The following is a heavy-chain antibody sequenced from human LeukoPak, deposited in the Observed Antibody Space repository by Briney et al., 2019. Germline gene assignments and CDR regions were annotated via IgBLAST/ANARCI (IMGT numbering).Heavy chain of an antibody. CDR1: GGSISSGDYY. J-gene: IGHJ4*02. CDR2: IYYSGST. D-gene: IGHD2-21*01. CDR3: ARGGDVVYFDY. V-gene: IGHV4-30-4*01. Sequence: PSETLSLTCTVSGGSISSGDYYWSWIRQPPGKGLEWIGYIYYSGSTYYKPSLKSRVTISVDRSKNQFSLKLSSVTAADTAVYYCARGGDVVYFDYWGQGTLVTVSS.